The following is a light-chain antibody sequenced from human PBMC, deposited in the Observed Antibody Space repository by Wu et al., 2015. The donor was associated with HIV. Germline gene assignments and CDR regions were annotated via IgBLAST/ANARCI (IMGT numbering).Light chain of an antibody. CDR3: QQYNFYPYT. CDR2: KAS. V-gene: IGKV1-5*03. J-gene: IGKJ2*01. CDR1: QTIGNW. Sequence: DIQMTQSPSTLSASVGDRVTITCRASQTIGNWLAWYQQRPGRAPKLLIYKASSLESGVPSRFSAGGSGTEFTLTISSLQPDDLATYYCQQYNFYPYTFGQGTKVEIK.